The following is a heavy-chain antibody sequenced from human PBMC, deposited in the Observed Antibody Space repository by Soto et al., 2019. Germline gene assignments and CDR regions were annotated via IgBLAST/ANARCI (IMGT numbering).Heavy chain of an antibody. D-gene: IGHD2-2*01. J-gene: IGHJ4*01. V-gene: IGHV5-51*01. CDR1: GDNFVGYG. CDR3: ARHLVGSTRGNFDY. CDR2: IYPYDSDT. Sequence: PVEPQRICNRTSGDNFVGYGSCWIRQMTGKGMEWMGNIYPYDSDTRYSPSFQGQVTISADTSITTAYLQWSGLRASDTAMYFCARHLVGSTRGNFDYWGQGTLVTRSS.